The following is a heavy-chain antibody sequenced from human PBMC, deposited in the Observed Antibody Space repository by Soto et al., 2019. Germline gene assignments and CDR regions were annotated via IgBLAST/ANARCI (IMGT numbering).Heavy chain of an antibody. J-gene: IGHJ6*03. D-gene: IGHD3-3*01. CDR3: ARDFVVNSHPPYTRYSYYFYLDV. V-gene: IGHV1-69*08. CDR1: VGTFSSYT. CDR2: IIPILGIA. Sequence: QVQLVQSGAEVKKPGSSVKVSCKASVGTFSSYTISWVRQAPGQGLEWMGRIIPILGIANYAQKFQGGVTITAAKSTSTAYLALSSLRSEDTAVYYCARDFVVNSHPPYTRYSYYFYLDVCGKGTTVTVSS.